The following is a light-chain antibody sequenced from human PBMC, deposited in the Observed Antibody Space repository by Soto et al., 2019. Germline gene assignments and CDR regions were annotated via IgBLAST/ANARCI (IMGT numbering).Light chain of an antibody. J-gene: IGLJ3*02. V-gene: IGLV8-61*01. CDR2: STN. Sequence: QAVVTQEPSLSVSPAGTVTLTCGLNSGSVSTDNYPSWYQQTPGQAPRTLIYSTNTRSSGVPDRFSGSILGNKAAITITGAQAEDESDYYCVVYMGSGISMFGGGTKLTVL. CDR1: SGSVSTDNY. CDR3: VVYMGSGISM.